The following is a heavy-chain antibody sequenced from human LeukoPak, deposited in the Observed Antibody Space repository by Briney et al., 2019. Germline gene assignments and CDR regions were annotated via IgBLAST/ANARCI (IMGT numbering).Heavy chain of an antibody. Sequence: PGGSLSLSCAASGFTFGDYYMSWLRQAPGQGLEWVSYISSSGSTIYYADSVKGRFTISRDNAKDSLYLQMNSLKAKDTALYYCARSALFFGYYGSSGYYSQNPFDYWGQGTLVTVAS. CDR1: GFTFGDYY. D-gene: IGHD3-22*01. V-gene: IGHV3-11*01. CDR3: ARSALFFGYYGSSGYYSQNPFDY. J-gene: IGHJ4*02. CDR2: ISSSGSTI.